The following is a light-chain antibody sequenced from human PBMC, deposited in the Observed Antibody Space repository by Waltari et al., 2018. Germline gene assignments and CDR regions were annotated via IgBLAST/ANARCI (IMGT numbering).Light chain of an antibody. CDR2: EVN. CDR3: CSYAGSGIYV. CDR1: SSDVGCYNL. Sequence: QSALTQPASVSGSPGQSITVSCTGTSSDVGCYNLVSWFQQYPDKAPKLIILEVNKRPSGVSNRFAGSKSGNTASLTISGLQAGDDADYYCCSYAGSGIYVFGTGAKVTVL. J-gene: IGLJ1*01. V-gene: IGLV2-23*02.